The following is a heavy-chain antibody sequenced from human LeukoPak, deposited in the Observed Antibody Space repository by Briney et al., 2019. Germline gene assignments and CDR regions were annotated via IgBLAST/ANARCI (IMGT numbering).Heavy chain of an antibody. CDR1: GFSFSNNA. CDR2: ISSSSSTI. Sequence: HPGGSLRLSCAASGFSFSNNAMTWVRQAPGKGLEWVSYISSSSSTIYYADSVKGRFTISRDNAKNSLYLQMNSLRAEDTAVYYCARGNYDFWSDPDYWGQGTLVTVSS. D-gene: IGHD3-3*01. CDR3: ARGNYDFWSDPDY. V-gene: IGHV3-48*04. J-gene: IGHJ4*02.